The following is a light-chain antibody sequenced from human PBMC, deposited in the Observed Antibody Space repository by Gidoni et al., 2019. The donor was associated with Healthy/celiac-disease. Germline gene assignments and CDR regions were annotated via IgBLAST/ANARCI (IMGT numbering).Light chain of an antibody. CDR1: ISNIGAGYD. J-gene: IGLJ3*02. CDR2: GNS. Sequence: QSVLTQPPSVSGAPGQRVPISCTGSISNIGAGYDVHWYQHLPGTAPKLLSYGNSNRPSGVPDRFSGSKSGTSASLAITGLQAEDEADYYCQSYDSSLSGYWVFGGGTKLTVL. V-gene: IGLV1-40*01. CDR3: QSYDSSLSGYWV.